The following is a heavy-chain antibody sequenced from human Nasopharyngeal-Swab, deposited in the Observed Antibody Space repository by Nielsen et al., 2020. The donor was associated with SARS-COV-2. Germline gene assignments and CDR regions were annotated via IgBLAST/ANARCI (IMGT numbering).Heavy chain of an antibody. CDR2: INYSGNT. CDR3: ARGRRVVRGVIITNYYYYYYYMDV. V-gene: IGHV4-34*01. Sequence: RQAPGKGLEWIGEINYSGNTNYNPSLKSRVTISVDTSKNQFSLKLSSVTAADTAVYYCARGRRVVRGVIITNYYYYYYYMDVWGKGTRSPSP. J-gene: IGHJ6*03. D-gene: IGHD3-10*01.